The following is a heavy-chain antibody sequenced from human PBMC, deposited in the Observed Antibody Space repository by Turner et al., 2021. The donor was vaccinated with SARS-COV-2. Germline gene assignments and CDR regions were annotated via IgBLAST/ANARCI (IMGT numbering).Heavy chain of an antibody. V-gene: IGHV2-5*01. CDR3: AHSEVSGFAEANFDY. Sequence: QITLKESGPTLVTPTQTLTLTCTFSGFSLSTSGVGVGWIRQPPGKALEWLALIYWNDGKRYSPSLKSRLTITKDTSKNQVVLTMTNMDPVDTATYCCAHSEVSGFAEANFDYWGQGTLVTVSS. D-gene: IGHD3-10*01. J-gene: IGHJ4*02. CDR2: IYWNDGK. CDR1: GFSLSTSGVG.